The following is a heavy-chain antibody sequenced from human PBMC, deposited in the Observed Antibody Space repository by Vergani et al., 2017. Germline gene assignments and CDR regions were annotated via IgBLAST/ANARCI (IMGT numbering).Heavy chain of an antibody. CDR2: FYTGGGT. J-gene: IGHJ4*02. D-gene: IGHD1-14*01. V-gene: IGHV4-61*02. CDR3: ARSIVSRNPPDYFDN. Sequence: QVQLQESGPGLVRPSQTLSLTCTVSGGSISSGSYYWSWFRQPAGKGLEWIGRFYTGGGTSYNPSLKSRVTISVDTSNNPFSLMLSSVTVADTAVYYCARSIVSRNPPDYFDNWGQGTLVTVSS. CDR1: GGSISSGSYY.